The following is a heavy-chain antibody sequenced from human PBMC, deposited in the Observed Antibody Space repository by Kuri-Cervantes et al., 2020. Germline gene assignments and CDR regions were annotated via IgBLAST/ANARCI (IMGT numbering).Heavy chain of an antibody. CDR1: GGTFSSYA. CDR3: ARDFRLRLGELSLFGY. CDR2: ISAYNGNT. Sequence: ASVKVSCKASGGTFSSYAISWVRQAPGQGLEWMGWISAYNGNTNYAQKLQGRVTMTTDTSTSTAYMELRSLRSDDTAVYYCARDFRLRLGELSLFGYWGQGTLVTVSS. D-gene: IGHD3-16*02. V-gene: IGHV1-18*01. J-gene: IGHJ4*02.